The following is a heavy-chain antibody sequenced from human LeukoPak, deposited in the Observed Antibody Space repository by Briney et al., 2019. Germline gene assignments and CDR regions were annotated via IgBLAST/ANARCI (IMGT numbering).Heavy chain of an antibody. Sequence: GGSLRLSCAASRFTFSSYGMNWVRQAPGKGLEWVSYISSSSTTIYYADSVKGRFTISRDNAKNSLYLQMNSLRAEDTAVYYCAKAGTSYDSSGYRDYWGQGTLVTVSS. CDR3: AKAGTSYDSSGYRDY. J-gene: IGHJ4*02. V-gene: IGHV3-48*01. D-gene: IGHD3-22*01. CDR1: RFTFSSYG. CDR2: ISSSSTTI.